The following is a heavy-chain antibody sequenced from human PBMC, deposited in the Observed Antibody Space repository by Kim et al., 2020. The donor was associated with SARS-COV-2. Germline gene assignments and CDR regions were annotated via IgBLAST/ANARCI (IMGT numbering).Heavy chain of an antibody. J-gene: IGHJ4*02. CDR2: IYYSGST. V-gene: IGHV4-59*01. Sequence: SETLSLTCTVSGGSISSYYWSWIRQPPGKGLEWIGYIYYSGSTNYNPSLKSRVTISVDTSKNQFSLKLSSVTAADTAVYYCARDHAGGYGPFDYWGQGTLVTVSS. CDR1: GGSISSYY. D-gene: IGHD5-12*01. CDR3: ARDHAGGYGPFDY.